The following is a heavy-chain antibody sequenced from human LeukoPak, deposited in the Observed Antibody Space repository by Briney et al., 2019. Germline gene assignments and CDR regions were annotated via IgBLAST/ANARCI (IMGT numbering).Heavy chain of an antibody. CDR3: ARSQNYYGSGDY. J-gene: IGHJ4*02. D-gene: IGHD3-10*01. V-gene: IGHV4-59*01. Sequence: PSETLSLTCIVSGGSISSYFWSWIRQPPGKGLEWIGYISNSGSTNYNPSLKGRVTISADTSKNQFSLKLSSVTAADTAVYYCARSQNYYGSGDYWSQGTLVTVSS. CDR1: GGSISSYF. CDR2: ISNSGST.